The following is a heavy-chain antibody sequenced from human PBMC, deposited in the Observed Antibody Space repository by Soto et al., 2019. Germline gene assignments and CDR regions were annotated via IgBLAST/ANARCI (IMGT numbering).Heavy chain of an antibody. D-gene: IGHD1-1*01. Sequence: GGSLRLSCAASGFNLGSYWMHWVRQAPGKGLVWVSRINDYGTTINYAESVEGRFTISRDDAKSEVYLQMNNLRAEDTAVYYSARGGLEPLDYWGQGALVTVSS. CDR3: ARGGLEPLDY. CDR2: INDYGTTI. V-gene: IGHV3-74*01. CDR1: GFNLGSYW. J-gene: IGHJ4*02.